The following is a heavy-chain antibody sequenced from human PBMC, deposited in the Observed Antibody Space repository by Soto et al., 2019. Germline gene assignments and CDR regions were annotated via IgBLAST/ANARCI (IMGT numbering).Heavy chain of an antibody. CDR3: ARYGTTVKRSFDY. J-gene: IGHJ4*02. Sequence: SETLSLTCTVSGGSISSSSYYWGWIRQPPGKGLEWIGSIYYSGSTYYNPSLKSRVTISVDTSKNQFSLKLSSVTAADTAVYYCARYGTTVKRSFDYWGQGTLVT. CDR1: GGSISSSSYY. CDR2: IYYSGST. D-gene: IGHD4-17*01. V-gene: IGHV4-39*01.